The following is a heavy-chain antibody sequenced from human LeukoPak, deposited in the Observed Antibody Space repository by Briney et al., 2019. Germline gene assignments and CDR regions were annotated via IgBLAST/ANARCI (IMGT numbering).Heavy chain of an antibody. Sequence: SETLSLTCTVSGGSISSSSYCWGRIRQPPGKGLEWIGSIYYSGSTYYNPSLKSRVTISVDTSKKQFSLKLSSATAADTAVYYCARQDIVSRYFDYWGQGTLVTVSS. V-gene: IGHV4-39*01. D-gene: IGHD5-12*01. CDR2: IYYSGST. CDR3: ARQDIVSRYFDY. CDR1: GGSISSSSYC. J-gene: IGHJ4*02.